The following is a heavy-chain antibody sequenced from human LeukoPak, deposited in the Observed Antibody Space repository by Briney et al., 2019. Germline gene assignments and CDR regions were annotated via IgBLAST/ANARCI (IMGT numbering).Heavy chain of an antibody. Sequence: SETLSLTCTVSGDSITDFYWSWIRQSPGKGPEWIGYISPSGSTNYSPSLKSRVTMLIDTSKKQFYLRLTSVTAADTAVYYCARSELLWFGGVNSGFDYWGQGTLVTVSS. CDR3: ARSELLWFGGVNSGFDY. CDR1: GDSITDFY. D-gene: IGHD3-10*01. J-gene: IGHJ4*02. V-gene: IGHV4-4*08. CDR2: ISPSGST.